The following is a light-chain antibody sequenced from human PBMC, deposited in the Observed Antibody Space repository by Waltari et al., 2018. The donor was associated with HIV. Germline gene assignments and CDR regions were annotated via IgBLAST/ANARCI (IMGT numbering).Light chain of an antibody. CDR1: QSLLYSSNNKNY. CDR3: QQYYIVPLT. CDR2: WAS. V-gene: IGKV4-1*01. Sequence: DIVMTQSPDSLPVSLGERATINCKSSQSLLYSSNNKNYLAWYQKKPRQPPKLLIYWASTRESGVPDLFSGGGSGTNFTLAISSRQAEDVAVYYCQQYYIVPLTFGGGTRLEIK. J-gene: IGKJ4*01.